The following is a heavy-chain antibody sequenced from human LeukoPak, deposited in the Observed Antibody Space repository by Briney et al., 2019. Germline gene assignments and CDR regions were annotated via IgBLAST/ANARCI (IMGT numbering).Heavy chain of an antibody. CDR2: IIPIFGTA. D-gene: IGHD1-26*01. CDR1: GGTFSSYA. Sequence: ASVKVSCKASGGTFSSYAISWVRQAPGQGLEWVGGIIPIFGTANYAQKFQGRVTITADESTSTAYMELSSLRSEDTAVYYCARTRSYYESDYYMDVWGKGTTVTVSS. J-gene: IGHJ6*03. V-gene: IGHV1-69*13. CDR3: ARTRSYYESDYYMDV.